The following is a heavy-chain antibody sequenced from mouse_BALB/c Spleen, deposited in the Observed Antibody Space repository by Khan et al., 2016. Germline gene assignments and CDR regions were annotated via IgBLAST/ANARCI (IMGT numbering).Heavy chain of an antibody. CDR1: GFNIKDTY. CDR3: ARTRQLGGYAMDY. Sequence: VQLQQPGAELVKPGASVKLSCTASGFNIKDTYMHWVKQRPEQGLEWIGRIDPANGNTKYDPKFQGKATITADTSSNTAYLQLSSLTSEDTAVYYCARTRQLGGYAMDYWGQGTSVTVSS. V-gene: IGHV14-3*02. D-gene: IGHD3-2*01. CDR2: IDPANGNT. J-gene: IGHJ4*01.